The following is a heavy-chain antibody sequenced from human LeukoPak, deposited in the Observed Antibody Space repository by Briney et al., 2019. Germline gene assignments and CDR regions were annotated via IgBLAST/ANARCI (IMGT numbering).Heavy chain of an antibody. D-gene: IGHD3-10*01. CDR1: GFTFSIYA. J-gene: IGHJ4*02. CDR3: ARDMYYYGSGSYSGGY. V-gene: IGHV3-30-3*01. Sequence: GGSLRLSCAASGFTFSIYAMHWVRQAPGKGLQWVALISYDGDNKYYADSVKGRFTISRDNSKNTLYLQMNSLRAEDTAVYYCARDMYYYGSGSYSGGYWGQGTLVTVSS. CDR2: ISYDGDNK.